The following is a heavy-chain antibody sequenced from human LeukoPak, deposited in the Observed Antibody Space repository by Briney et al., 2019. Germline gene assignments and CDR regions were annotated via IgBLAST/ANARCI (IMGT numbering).Heavy chain of an antibody. J-gene: IGHJ5*02. CDR2: INHSGST. CDR1: GGSFSGYY. CDR3: ARGTAHYDFWSGYGNWFDP. Sequence: SETLSLTCAVYGGSFSGYYWSWIRQPPGKGLEWIGEINHSGSTNYNPSLKSRVTISVDTSKNQFSLKLSSVTAADTAVYYCARGTAHYDFWSGYGNWFDPWGQGTLVTVSS. D-gene: IGHD3-3*01. V-gene: IGHV4-34*01.